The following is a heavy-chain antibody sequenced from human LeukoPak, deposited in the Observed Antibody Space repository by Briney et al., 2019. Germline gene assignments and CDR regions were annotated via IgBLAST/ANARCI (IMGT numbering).Heavy chain of an antibody. Sequence: ASVKVSCKASGYTFTSYDIIWVRQASGQGLEWMGWMNPNSGHTGYAQNFQGRVTMTRTTSISTGYMELTSLTSEDSAVYYCARSIVGVRKRNDYWGQGTLVTVSS. V-gene: IGHV1-8*01. D-gene: IGHD1-26*01. CDR3: ARSIVGVRKRNDY. J-gene: IGHJ4*02. CDR1: GYTFTSYD. CDR2: MNPNSGHT.